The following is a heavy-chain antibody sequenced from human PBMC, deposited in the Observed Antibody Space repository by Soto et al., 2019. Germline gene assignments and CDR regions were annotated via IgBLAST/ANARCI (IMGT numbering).Heavy chain of an antibody. CDR2: INPKSGDT. V-gene: IGHV1-2*04. J-gene: IGHJ6*02. Sequence: QVHLVQSGAEVKKPGASVKVSCKASGYTFSAYYMHWVRQAPGQGLEWMGWINPKSGDTNYAQKFQGWGTMTRDTSISTAYMELSRLRSDDAAVYYCARAPASCSSTGCITTMDVWGQETTVTVSS. CDR1: GYTFSAYY. D-gene: IGHD2-2*01. CDR3: ARAPASCSSTGCITTMDV.